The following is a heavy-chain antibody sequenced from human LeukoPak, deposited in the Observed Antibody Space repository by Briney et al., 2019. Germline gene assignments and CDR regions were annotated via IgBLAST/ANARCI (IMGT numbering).Heavy chain of an antibody. CDR2: MNPNSGNT. CDR3: ARRSIAAAPRSWFDP. CDR1: GYTFTSYD. Sequence: ASVKVSCKASGYTFTSYDINWVRQATGQGLEWMGWMNPNSGNTGYAQKFQGRVTMTRNTSISTAYMELSSLRSEGTAVYYCARRSIAAAPRSWFDPWGQGTLVTVSS. J-gene: IGHJ5*02. V-gene: IGHV1-8*01. D-gene: IGHD6-13*01.